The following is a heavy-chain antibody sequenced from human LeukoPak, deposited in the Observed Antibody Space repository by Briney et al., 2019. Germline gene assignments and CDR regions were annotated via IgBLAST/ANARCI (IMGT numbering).Heavy chain of an antibody. V-gene: IGHV3-48*03. D-gene: IGHD7-27*01. CDR3: ARRLGYYYGMDV. CDR1: GFTFSSYE. Sequence: QPGGSLRLSCAASGFTFSSYEMNWVRQAPGKGLEWVSYISSSGSTIYYADSVKGQFTISRDNAKNSLYLQMNSLRAEDTAVYYCARRLGYYYGMDVWGQGTTVTVSS. J-gene: IGHJ6*02. CDR2: ISSSGSTI.